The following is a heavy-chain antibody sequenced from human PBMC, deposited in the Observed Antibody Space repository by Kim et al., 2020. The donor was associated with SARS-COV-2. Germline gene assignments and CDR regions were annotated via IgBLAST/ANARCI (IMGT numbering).Heavy chain of an antibody. CDR2: INHSGST. Sequence: SETLSLTCAVYGGSFSGYYWSWIRQPPGKGLEWIGEINHSGSTNYNPSLKSRVTISVDTSKNQFSLKLSSVTAADTAVYYCARAPLMYYYGSGRGNWFDPWGQGTLVTVSS. V-gene: IGHV4-34*01. D-gene: IGHD3-10*01. CDR1: GGSFSGYY. CDR3: ARAPLMYYYGSGRGNWFDP. J-gene: IGHJ5*02.